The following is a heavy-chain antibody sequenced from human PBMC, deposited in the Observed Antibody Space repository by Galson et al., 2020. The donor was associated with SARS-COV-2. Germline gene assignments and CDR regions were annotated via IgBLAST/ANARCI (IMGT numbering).Heavy chain of an antibody. CDR3: VRDRGAFDN. J-gene: IGHJ3*02. CDR2: VNREGTFT. Sequence: GGSLRLSCAASGFTFSNYWMHWVRQVPGKGLVWVSRVNREGTFTTYADSVKGRFTISRDNAKNSVDLHMNSLRAEDTAVYFGVRDRGAFDNWGQGTMVTVSS. V-gene: IGHV3-74*01. D-gene: IGHD3-10*01. CDR1: GFTFSNYW.